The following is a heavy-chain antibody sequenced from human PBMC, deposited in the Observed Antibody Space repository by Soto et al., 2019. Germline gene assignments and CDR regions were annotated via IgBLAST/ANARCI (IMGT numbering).Heavy chain of an antibody. CDR2: IIPYYNTL. J-gene: IGHJ4*02. Sequence: QAQVVQSGAEVRKPGSSVKLSCKASEGTFNSYAIAWVRQAPGQGLEWMGGIIPYYNTLNYAQKFQDRATITADDSANTVYMELSSLRSDDTAVYFCASGARRWYPYFFDSWAQGTLVTVSS. CDR1: EGTFNSYA. D-gene: IGHD6-13*01. V-gene: IGHV1-69*01. CDR3: ASGARRWYPYFFDS.